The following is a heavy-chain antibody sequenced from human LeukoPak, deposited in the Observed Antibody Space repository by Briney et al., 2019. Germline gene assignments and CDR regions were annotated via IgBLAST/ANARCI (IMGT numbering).Heavy chain of an antibody. J-gene: IGHJ5*02. V-gene: IGHV4-38-2*01. Sequence: PSETLSLTCAVSGYSISSGYYWGWIRQPPGKGLGWIGSVYHSGSTYYNPSLKSRVTISVDTSKNQFSLKLSSVTAADTAVYYCARHGNYYDTSQSDPWGQGTLVTVSS. CDR3: ARHGNYYDTSQSDP. CDR2: VYHSGST. D-gene: IGHD3-22*01. CDR1: GYSISSGYY.